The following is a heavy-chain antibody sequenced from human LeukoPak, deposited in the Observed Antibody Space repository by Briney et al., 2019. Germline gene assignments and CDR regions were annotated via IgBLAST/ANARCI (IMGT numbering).Heavy chain of an antibody. J-gene: IGHJ3*02. CDR1: GFTFDDYG. CDR3: ARSRITIFGVITRGAFDI. V-gene: IGHV3-20*04. D-gene: IGHD3-3*01. CDR2: VNWNGDRI. Sequence: GGSLRLSCAASGFTFDDYGMNWVRQAPGKGLEWVSGVNWNGDRIGYADSVKGRFTISRDNAKNSLHLQMNSLRAEDTALYYCARSRITIFGVITRGAFDIWGQGTMVTVSS.